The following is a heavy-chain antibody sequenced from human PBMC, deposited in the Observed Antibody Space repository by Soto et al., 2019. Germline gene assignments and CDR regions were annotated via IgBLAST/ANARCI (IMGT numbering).Heavy chain of an antibody. V-gene: IGHV4-34*01. Sequence: SETLSLTCAVYGGSFSGYYWSWIRQPPGKGLEWIGEINHSGSTNYNPSLKSRVTISVETSKNHFSLKLSFVTAADTAVYYCASREITMVRGVIIPKFDPWGQGTLVTVSS. J-gene: IGHJ5*02. CDR1: GGSFSGYY. CDR2: INHSGST. D-gene: IGHD3-10*01. CDR3: ASREITMVRGVIIPKFDP.